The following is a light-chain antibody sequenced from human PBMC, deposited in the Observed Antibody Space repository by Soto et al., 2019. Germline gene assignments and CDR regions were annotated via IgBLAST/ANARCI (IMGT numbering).Light chain of an antibody. CDR1: SSDVGGYNY. Sequence: QSLLTQPASVSGSPGQSITISCTGTSSDVGGYNYVSWYQQHPGKAPKLIIFDVSDRPSGISDRFSGSKSGNTASLTISGLQAEDEADYYCSSYASSSTLAFGGGTKLTVL. J-gene: IGLJ2*01. V-gene: IGLV2-14*01. CDR2: DVS. CDR3: SSYASSSTLA.